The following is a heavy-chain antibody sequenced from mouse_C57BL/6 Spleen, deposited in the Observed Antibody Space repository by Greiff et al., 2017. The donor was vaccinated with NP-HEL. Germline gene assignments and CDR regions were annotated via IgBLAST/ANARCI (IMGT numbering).Heavy chain of an antibody. CDR3: ALHYGSSYYAMDY. Sequence: QVQLQQPGAELVKPGASVTMSCKASGYTFTSYWITWVKQRPGQGLEWIGDIYPGSGSTNYNEKFKSKATLTVDTSSSTAYMQLSSLTSEDAAVYYCALHYGSSYYAMDYWGQGTSVTVSS. D-gene: IGHD1-1*01. V-gene: IGHV1-55*01. J-gene: IGHJ4*01. CDR1: GYTFTSYW. CDR2: IYPGSGST.